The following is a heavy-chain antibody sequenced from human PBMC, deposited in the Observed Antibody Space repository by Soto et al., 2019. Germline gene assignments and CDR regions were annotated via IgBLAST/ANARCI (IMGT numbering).Heavy chain of an antibody. CDR2: IDPDDSYT. D-gene: IGHD2-15*01. J-gene: IGHJ4*02. CDR3: ARLPPPTYCSGSTCSGY. Sequence: GESLKISCKGSGYSFTNYWIHWVRQMAGKGLEWMGRIDPDDSYTNYSPSFQGHVTISVDKSISTAYLQWSSLQASDTAIYYCARLPPPTYCSGSTCSGYWGQGTLVTVPS. CDR1: GYSFTNYW. V-gene: IGHV5-10-1*01.